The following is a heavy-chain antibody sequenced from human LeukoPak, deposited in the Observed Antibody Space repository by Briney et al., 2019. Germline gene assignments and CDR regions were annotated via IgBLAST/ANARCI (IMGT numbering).Heavy chain of an antibody. CDR2: ISGSGGST. J-gene: IGHJ4*02. Sequence: GGSLRLSCAASGFTFSSYGMSWVRQAPGKGLEWVSAISGSGGSTYYADSVKGRFTISRDNSKNTLYLQMNSPRAEDTAVYYCATLSVVVVPAELNWGQGTLVTVSS. V-gene: IGHV3-23*01. CDR3: ATLSVVVVPAELN. D-gene: IGHD2-15*01. CDR1: GFTFSSYG.